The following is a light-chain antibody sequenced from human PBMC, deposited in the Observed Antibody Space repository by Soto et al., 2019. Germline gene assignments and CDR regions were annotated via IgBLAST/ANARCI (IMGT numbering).Light chain of an antibody. CDR1: QTVNGNY. J-gene: IGKJ1*01. Sequence: EIVLTQSPGTLSLSPGERATLSCRASQTVNGNYLAWFQQKPGQAPRLVIYGASSRATGIPDRFSGSGSGTDFALTISRLEPEDFAIYYCQQYVTSPWTLGQGTTAEIK. CDR3: QQYVTSPWT. V-gene: IGKV3-20*01. CDR2: GAS.